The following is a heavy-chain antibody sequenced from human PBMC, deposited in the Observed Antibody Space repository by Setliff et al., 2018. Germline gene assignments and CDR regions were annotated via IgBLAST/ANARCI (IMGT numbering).Heavy chain of an antibody. Sequence: SETLSLTCAVSGYSISSDYYWGWIRQPPGKGLEWIGSMYHSGSTYYNPSLKSRITISVDTSKNQFSLKLNYVTAADTAVYYCARALGYCSRTSCYADAFDIWGQGTMVTVSS. CDR3: ARALGYCSRTSCYADAFDI. V-gene: IGHV4-38-2*01. J-gene: IGHJ3*02. CDR2: MYHSGST. D-gene: IGHD2-2*01. CDR1: GYSISSDYY.